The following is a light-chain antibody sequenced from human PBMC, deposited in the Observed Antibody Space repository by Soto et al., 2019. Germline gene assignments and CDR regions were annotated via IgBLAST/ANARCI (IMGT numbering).Light chain of an antibody. CDR3: SSHTSSSTSYV. V-gene: IGLV2-14*01. CDR2: DVS. J-gene: IGLJ1*01. CDR1: SSDVGGYNY. Sequence: QSALTQPASVSGSPGQSITISCTGTSSDVGGYNYVSWCQQHPGKAPKLMIYDVSNRPSGVSNRFSGSKSANTASLTISGLQAEDEADYYCSSHTSSSTSYVFGTGTKVTVL.